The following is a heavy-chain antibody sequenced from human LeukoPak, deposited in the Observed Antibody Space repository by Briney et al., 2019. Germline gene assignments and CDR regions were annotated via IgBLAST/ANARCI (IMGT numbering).Heavy chain of an antibody. CDR2: IIPILGIA. CDR1: GGTFSSYA. D-gene: IGHD2-15*01. V-gene: IGHV1-69*04. J-gene: IGHJ3*02. Sequence: GSSVKVSCKASGGTFSSYAISWVRQAPGQGLEWMGRIIPILGIANYAQKFQGRVTITADKSTSTAYMELSSLRSDDTAVYYCANYCGGGTCRDAFDIWGQGTMVTVSS. CDR3: ANYCGGGTCRDAFDI.